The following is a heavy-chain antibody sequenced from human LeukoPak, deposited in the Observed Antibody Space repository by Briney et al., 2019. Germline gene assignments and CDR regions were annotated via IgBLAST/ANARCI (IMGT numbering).Heavy chain of an antibody. Sequence: GGSLRLSCAASGFTFDDYAMHWVRHAPGKGLEWVSGISWNSGSIGYADSVKGRFTISRDNAKNSLYLQMNSLRAEDTALYYCAKDITAMVTSAFDYWGQGTLVTVSS. CDR1: GFTFDDYA. CDR2: ISWNSGSI. D-gene: IGHD5-18*01. J-gene: IGHJ4*02. CDR3: AKDITAMVTSAFDY. V-gene: IGHV3-9*01.